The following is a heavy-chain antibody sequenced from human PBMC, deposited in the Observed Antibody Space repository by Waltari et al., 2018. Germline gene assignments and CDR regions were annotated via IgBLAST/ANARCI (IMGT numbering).Heavy chain of an antibody. Sequence: EVQLVESGGGLVQPGGSLRLSCAASGFTFSSYEMNWVRQAPGKGLEWVSYISSSGSTIYYAGSVQGRFAISRDNAKNSRYLQMTSLRAEDTAVYYCARDSSSWYKSHYYYGMDVWGQGTTVTVSS. D-gene: IGHD6-13*01. CDR3: ARDSSSWYKSHYYYGMDV. V-gene: IGHV3-48*03. CDR1: GFTFSSYE. CDR2: ISSSGSTI. J-gene: IGHJ6*02.